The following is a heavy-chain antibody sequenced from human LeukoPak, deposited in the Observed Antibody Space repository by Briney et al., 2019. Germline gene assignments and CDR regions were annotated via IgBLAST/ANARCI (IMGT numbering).Heavy chain of an antibody. CDR1: CGSFRDDY. J-gene: IGHJ2*01. CDR3: ARYLFYEGHWYFDH. CDR2: INHTEST. V-gene: IGHV4-34*10. Sequence: PSETLSLTCAVNCGSFRDDYWRWIRQPPGKGLGWNGYINHTESTYYNPSLKSRAPISVARSKKQLSLKLSSVTAAGADVYYCARYLFYEGHWYFDHWGRGTLVTVSS. D-gene: IGHD5/OR15-5a*01.